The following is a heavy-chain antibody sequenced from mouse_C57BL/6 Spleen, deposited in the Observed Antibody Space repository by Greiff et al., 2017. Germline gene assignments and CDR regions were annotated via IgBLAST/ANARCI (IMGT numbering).Heavy chain of an antibody. V-gene: IGHV1-69*01. Sequence: QVQLQQPGAELVMPGASVKLSCKASGYTFTSYWMHWVKQRPGQGLEWIGEIDPSDSYTNYNQKFKGKSTLTVDKSSSTAYMQLSSLTSEYSAVYYCARLGTPYYAMDYWGQGTSVTVSS. J-gene: IGHJ4*01. CDR1: GYTFTSYW. CDR2: IDPSDSYT. D-gene: IGHD2-14*01. CDR3: ARLGTPYYAMDY.